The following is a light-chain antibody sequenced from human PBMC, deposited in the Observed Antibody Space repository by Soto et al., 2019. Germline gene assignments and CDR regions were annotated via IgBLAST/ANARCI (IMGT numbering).Light chain of an antibody. CDR1: QSVSNY. CDR2: DAS. V-gene: IGKV3-11*01. CDR3: QQRSNWPPNT. J-gene: IGKJ4*01. Sequence: EIVLTQSPATLSLSPGERATLSCRASQSVSNYLAWYQQNPGQAPRLLIYDASNRATGIPARFSGSGYGTDFTLTISSLEPEDFAVYYCQQRSNWPPNTFGGGTNVEIK.